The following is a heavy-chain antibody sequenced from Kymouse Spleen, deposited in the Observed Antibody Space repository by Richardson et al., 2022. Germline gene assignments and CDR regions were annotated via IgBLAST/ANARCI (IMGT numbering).Heavy chain of an antibody. CDR1: GFTFSGSA. D-gene: IGHD6-13*01. V-gene: IGHV3-73*02. CDR3: ISSSNWFDP. CDR2: IRSKANSYAT. J-gene: IGHJ5*02. Sequence: EVQLVESGGGLVQPGGSLKLSCAASGFTFSGSAMHWVRQASGKGLEWVGRIRSKANSYATAYAASVKGRFTISRDDSKNTAYLQMNSLKTEDTAVYYCISSSNWFDPWGQGTLVTVSS.